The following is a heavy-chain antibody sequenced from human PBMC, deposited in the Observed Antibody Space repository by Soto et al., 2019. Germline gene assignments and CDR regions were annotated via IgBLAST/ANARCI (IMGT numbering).Heavy chain of an antibody. CDR3: ARYAGTGTTYYYYYGMDV. J-gene: IGHJ6*02. CDR1: GGTFSSYA. CDR2: IIPIFGTA. Sequence: QVQLVQSGAEVKKPGSSVKVSCKAPGGTFSSYAISWVRQAPGQGLEWMGGIIPIFGTANYAQKFQGRVTITADESTSTAYMELSSLRSEDTAVYYCARYAGTGTTYYYYYGMDVWGQGTTVTVSS. V-gene: IGHV1-69*01. D-gene: IGHD1-7*01.